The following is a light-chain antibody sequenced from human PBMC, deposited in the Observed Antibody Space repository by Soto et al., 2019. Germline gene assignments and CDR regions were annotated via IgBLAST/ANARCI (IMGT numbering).Light chain of an antibody. CDR3: QHYDGSPWT. CDR2: GVF. J-gene: IGKJ2*01. V-gene: IGKV3-20*01. Sequence: ETVLTQSPGTVSLSPGERATLSCRTSQSVNSNYLAWYQQKPGQAPRLLIYGVFNRATGIPDRFSGSGSGTDFTFTISGLEPEDSAVYYCQHYDGSPWTFGQGTKLEIK. CDR1: QSVNSNY.